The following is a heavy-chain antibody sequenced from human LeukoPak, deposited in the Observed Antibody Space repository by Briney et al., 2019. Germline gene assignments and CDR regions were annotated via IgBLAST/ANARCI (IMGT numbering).Heavy chain of an antibody. D-gene: IGHD4-17*01. J-gene: IGHJ4*02. V-gene: IGHV4-59*08. Sequence: SETLSLTCTVSGGSIDNYYWSWIRQPPGKGLEWVGSVSYSGSTYYNPSLKSRVTISVDTSKNQFSLKLSSVTAADTAVYHCARGGDGDYGWEQKGFDYWGQGTLVTVSS. CDR3: ARGGDGDYGWEQKGFDY. CDR2: VSYSGST. CDR1: GGSIDNYY.